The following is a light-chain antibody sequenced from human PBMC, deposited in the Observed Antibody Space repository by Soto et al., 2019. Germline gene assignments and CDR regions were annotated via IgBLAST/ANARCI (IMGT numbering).Light chain of an antibody. CDR3: QQYNNWPRT. Sequence: EIVMTQSPATLSLSPGERATLSCRASQSISSNLAWYQQKPGQAPRLLMYGASTRATGIPARFSGSGSGTDFTLTISRLHAEDVAVYYCQQYNNWPRTFGQGTKVEIK. J-gene: IGKJ1*01. CDR2: GAS. V-gene: IGKV3-15*01. CDR1: QSISSN.